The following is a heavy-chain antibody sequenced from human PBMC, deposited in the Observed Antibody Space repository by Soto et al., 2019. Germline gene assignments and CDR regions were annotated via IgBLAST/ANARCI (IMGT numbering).Heavy chain of an antibody. V-gene: IGHV4-59*01. CDR2: IYYSGST. Sequence: SETLSLTCTVSGGSIISYYWSWILQPPWKGLEWIGYIYYSGSTNYNPSLKSRVTISVDTSKNQFSLKLSSVTAADTAVYYCAREGHDYIWGSYHDAFDIWGQGTMVTV. CDR3: AREGHDYIWGSYHDAFDI. J-gene: IGHJ3*02. CDR1: GGSIISYY. D-gene: IGHD3-16*02.